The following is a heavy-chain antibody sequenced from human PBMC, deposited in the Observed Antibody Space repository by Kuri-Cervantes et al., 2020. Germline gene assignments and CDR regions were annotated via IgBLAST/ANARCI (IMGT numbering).Heavy chain of an antibody. V-gene: IGHV1-18*01. D-gene: IGHD6-13*01. J-gene: IGHJ4*02. CDR2: ISAYNGNT. CDR1: GYTFTSYG. CDR3: ARLKFHGAAGFYYFDY. Sequence: ASVNVSCKASGYTFTSYGISWVRQAPGQGLEWMGWISAYNGNTNYAQKLQGRVTMTTDTSTSTAYMELRSLRSDDTAAYYCARLKFHGAAGFYYFDYWGQGTLVTVSS.